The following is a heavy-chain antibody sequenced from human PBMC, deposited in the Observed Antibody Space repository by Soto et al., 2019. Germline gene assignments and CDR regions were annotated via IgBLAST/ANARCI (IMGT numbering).Heavy chain of an antibody. CDR3: ARLPTGFPNWFDP. CDR1: GGAISSSS. D-gene: IGHD3-10*01. CDR2: FHSSGST. V-gene: IGHV4-39*01. Sequence: QLQLQESGPGLVKPSETLSLPCTVPGGAISSSSWGWIRQPPGKGLEWIGTFHSSGSTFYNSSLTSRVSISIDTSNDQFHLKRSSVTAADPAVYHCARLPTGFPNWFDPWGQGTLVTVSS. J-gene: IGHJ5*02.